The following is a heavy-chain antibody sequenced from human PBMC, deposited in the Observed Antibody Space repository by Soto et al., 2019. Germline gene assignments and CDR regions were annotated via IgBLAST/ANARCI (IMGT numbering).Heavy chain of an antibody. CDR2: INHSGST. D-gene: IGHD5-18*01. V-gene: IGHV4-34*01. Sequence: SETLSLTCAVYGGSFSGYYWSWIRQPPGKGLEWIGEINHSGSTNYNPSLKSRVTISVDTSKNQFSLKLSSVTAADTAVYYCARANTAMVREYYYYMDVWGKGTTVTVSS. J-gene: IGHJ6*03. CDR1: GGSFSGYY. CDR3: ARANTAMVREYYYYMDV.